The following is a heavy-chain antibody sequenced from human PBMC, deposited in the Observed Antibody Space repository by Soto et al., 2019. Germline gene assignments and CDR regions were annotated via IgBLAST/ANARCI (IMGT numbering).Heavy chain of an antibody. J-gene: IGHJ4*02. CDR1: GFTFSSYG. CDR3: ARDLSVAGPDY. Sequence: LRLSCAASGFTFSSYGMHWVRQAPGKGLEWVAVISYDGSNKYYADSVKGRFTISRDNSKNTLYLQMNSLRGEDTAVYYCARDLSVAGPDYWGQGTLVTVSS. V-gene: IGHV3-30*03. CDR2: ISYDGSNK. D-gene: IGHD6-19*01.